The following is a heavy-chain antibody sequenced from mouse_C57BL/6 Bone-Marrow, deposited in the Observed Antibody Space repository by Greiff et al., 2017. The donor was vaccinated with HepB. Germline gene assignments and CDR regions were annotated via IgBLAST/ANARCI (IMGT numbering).Heavy chain of an antibody. CDR3: AIGTVEGRWYFDV. J-gene: IGHJ1*03. Sequence: EVKLVESGGDLVKPGGSLKLSCAASGFTFSSYGMSWVRQTPDKRLEWVATISSGGSYTYYPDSVKGRFTISRDNAKNTLYLQMSSLKSEDTAMYYCAIGTVEGRWYFDVWGTGTPVTVSS. CDR1: GFTFSSYG. CDR2: ISSGGSYT. D-gene: IGHD1-1*01. V-gene: IGHV5-6*02.